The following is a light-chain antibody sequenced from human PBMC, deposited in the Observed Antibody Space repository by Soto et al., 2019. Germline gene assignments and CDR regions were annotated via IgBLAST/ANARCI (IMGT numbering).Light chain of an antibody. Sequence: QSVLTQPAPVSGSPGHSITISCTGTSSDVGGYDYVSWYQQHPGKAPKLMIYDVTNRPSGVSNRFSGSKSGNTASLTISGLQAEDEADYYCISYASINTYVFGTGTKVTVL. CDR2: DVT. CDR3: ISYASINTYV. V-gene: IGLV2-14*01. J-gene: IGLJ1*01. CDR1: SSDVGGYDY.